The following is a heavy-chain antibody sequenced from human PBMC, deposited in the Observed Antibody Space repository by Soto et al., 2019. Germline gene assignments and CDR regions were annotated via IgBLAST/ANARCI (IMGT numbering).Heavy chain of an antibody. J-gene: IGHJ5*02. CDR3: ARDLGAVAVGSLGGFDP. CDR2: IYSGGST. CDR1: GFTVSSNY. V-gene: IGHV3-53*01. D-gene: IGHD6-19*01. Sequence: GGSLRLSCAASGFTVSSNYMSWVRQAPGKGLEWVSVIYSGGSTYYADSVKGRFTISRDNSKNTLYLQMNSLRAEDTAVYYCARDLGAVAVGSLGGFDPWGQGTLVTVSS.